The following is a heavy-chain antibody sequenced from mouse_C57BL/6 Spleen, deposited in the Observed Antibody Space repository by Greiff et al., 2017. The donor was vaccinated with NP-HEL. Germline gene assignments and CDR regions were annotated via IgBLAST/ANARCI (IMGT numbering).Heavy chain of an antibody. J-gene: IGHJ2*01. D-gene: IGHD1-1*01. CDR3: TRGFITTVVEDY. CDR1: GYTFTDYE. V-gene: IGHV1-15*01. Sequence: QVQLQQSGAELVRPGASVTLSCKASGYTFTDYEMHWVKQTPVHGLEWIGAIDPETGGTASNQKFKGKAILTADKSSSTAYMELRSLTSEDSAVYYCTRGFITTVVEDYWGQGTTLTVSS. CDR2: IDPETGGT.